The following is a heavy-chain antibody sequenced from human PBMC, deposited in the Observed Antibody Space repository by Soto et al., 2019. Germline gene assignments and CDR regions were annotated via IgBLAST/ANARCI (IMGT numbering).Heavy chain of an antibody. J-gene: IGHJ5*02. V-gene: IGHV4-30-4*01. Sequence: TLSLTCTVSGGSISSGDYYWSWIRKPPGKGLEWIGYIYYSGSTYYNPSLKSRVTISVDTSKNQFSLKLSSVTAADTAVYYCARDHRLGVGGSGSYSHNWFDPWGQGTLVTVSS. CDR1: GGSISSGDYY. CDR2: IYYSGST. CDR3: ARDHRLGVGGSGSYSHNWFDP. D-gene: IGHD3-10*01.